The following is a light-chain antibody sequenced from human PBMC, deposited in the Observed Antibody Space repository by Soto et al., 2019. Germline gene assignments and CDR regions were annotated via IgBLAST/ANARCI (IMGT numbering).Light chain of an antibody. Sequence: DIQMTQSPSSLSASVRDRVTITCRASHNIKHYLNWYQQKPGKAPKLLIYGATSLPSGVPTRFSGSGSGTDFTLTISSLQPEDFATYFCQQSYSTPRTFGQGTKVEIK. J-gene: IGKJ1*01. CDR1: HNIKHY. CDR2: GAT. V-gene: IGKV1-39*01. CDR3: QQSYSTPRT.